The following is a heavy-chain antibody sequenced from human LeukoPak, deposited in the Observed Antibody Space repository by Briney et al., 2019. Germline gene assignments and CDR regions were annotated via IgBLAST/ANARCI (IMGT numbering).Heavy chain of an antibody. CDR1: GFTFSSYG. CDR2: IRYDGSNK. J-gene: IGHJ6*02. Sequence: PGGSLRLSCAASGFTFSSYGMHWVRQAPGKGLEWVAFIRYDGSNKYYAHSVKGRFTISRDNSKNTLYLQMNSLRAEDTAVYYCAKAGGYDIRSYGMDVWGQGTTVTVSS. D-gene: IGHD5-12*01. V-gene: IGHV3-30*02. CDR3: AKAGGYDIRSYGMDV.